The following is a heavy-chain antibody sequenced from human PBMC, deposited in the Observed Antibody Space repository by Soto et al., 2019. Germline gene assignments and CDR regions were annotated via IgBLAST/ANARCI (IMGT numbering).Heavy chain of an antibody. CDR2: RYYSEST. D-gene: IGHD2-15*01. V-gene: IGHV4-31*03. CDR1: GGSITTGGYY. Sequence: SDTLSLTCTVSGGSITTGGYYWSWIRQLPWKGLEWIGHRYYSESTYYNPSLKSRVSISLDTSKNQFSLKLSFVTAADTAMYYCARTKCSGGSCYSWSLDYWGQGXPVTVYS. CDR3: ARTKCSGGSCYSWSLDY. J-gene: IGHJ4*02.